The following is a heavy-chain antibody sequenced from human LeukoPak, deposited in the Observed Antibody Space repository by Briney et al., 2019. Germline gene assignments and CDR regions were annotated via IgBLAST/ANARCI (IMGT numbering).Heavy chain of an antibody. D-gene: IGHD2-8*01. CDR2: FGSTGTI. Sequence: GGSLRLSCVASGFTFSTYAMDWIRQAPGKGLEWVAYFGSTGTIHYADSMRGRFTISRDNAEMSLFLHMNSLRVDDTAVYYCARSNGLRYFDRWGQGTLVTVSS. CDR1: GFTFSTYA. V-gene: IGHV3-48*03. J-gene: IGHJ4*02. CDR3: ARSNGLRYFDR.